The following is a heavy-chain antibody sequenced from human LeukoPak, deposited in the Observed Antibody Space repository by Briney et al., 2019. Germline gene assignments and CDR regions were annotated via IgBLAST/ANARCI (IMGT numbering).Heavy chain of an antibody. J-gene: IGHJ4*02. V-gene: IGHV3-48*04. CDR3: AKLWGVVVPAAMFDY. CDR2: ISSSSSTI. D-gene: IGHD2-2*01. Sequence: GGSLRLSCAASGFTFSSYSMNWVRQAPGKGLEWVSYISSSSSTIYYADSVKGRFTISRDNAKNSLYLQMNSLRAEDTAVYYCAKLWGVVVPAAMFDYWGQGTLVTVSS. CDR1: GFTFSSYS.